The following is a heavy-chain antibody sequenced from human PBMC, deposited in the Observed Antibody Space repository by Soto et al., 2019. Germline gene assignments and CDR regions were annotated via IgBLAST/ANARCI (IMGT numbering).Heavy chain of an antibody. CDR2: ISGSGGST. J-gene: IGHJ4*02. CDR1: EFNFSSYA. Sequence: GGPQSHSCAASEFNFSSYAMSWVRQAPGKGLEWVSAISGSGGSTYYADSVKGRFTISRDNSKNTLYLQMNSLRAEDTAVYYCARSDDSSGYYYTLWGQGTLVTVSS. D-gene: IGHD3-22*01. V-gene: IGHV3-23*01. CDR3: ARSDDSSGYYYTL.